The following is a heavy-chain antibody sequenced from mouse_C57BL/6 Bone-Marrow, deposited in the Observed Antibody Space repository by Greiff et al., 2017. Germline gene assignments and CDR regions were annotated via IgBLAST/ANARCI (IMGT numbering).Heavy chain of an antibody. CDR3: ASSIITTPYYWYFDV. D-gene: IGHD2-4*01. J-gene: IGHJ1*03. Sequence: SGAELVRPGSSVKMSCKTSGYTFTSYGINWVKQRPGQGLEWIGYIYIGNGYTEYNEKFKGKATLTSDTSSSTAYMPLSSLSSEDSAIYFCASSIITTPYYWYFDVWGTGTTVTVSA. CDR2: IYIGNGYT. V-gene: IGHV1-58*01. CDR1: GYTFTSYG.